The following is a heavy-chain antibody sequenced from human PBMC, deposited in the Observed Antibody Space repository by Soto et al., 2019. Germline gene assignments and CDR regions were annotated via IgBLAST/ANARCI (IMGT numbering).Heavy chain of an antibody. V-gene: IGHV4-39*07. D-gene: IGHD2-8*02. CDR1: GGSISSSSYY. CDR3: ATDKITGLFDY. J-gene: IGHJ4*02. Sequence: SETLSLTCTVSGGSISSSSYYWGWIRQPPGKGLEWIGNIYHSGYTNYNPSLKSRVTISVDTSKNQFSLKLTSVTAADTAVYYCATDKITGLFDYWGQGTLVT. CDR2: IYHSGYT.